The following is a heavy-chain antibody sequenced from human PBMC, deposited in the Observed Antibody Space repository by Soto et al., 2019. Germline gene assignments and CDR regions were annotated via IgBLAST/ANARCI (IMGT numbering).Heavy chain of an antibody. D-gene: IGHD4-17*01. CDR2: ISAYNGNT. CDR3: ARDRDYGDYVCWFDP. Sequence: QVQLVQSGAEVKKPGASVKVSCKASGYTFTSYGISWVRQAPGQGLEWMGWISAYNGNTNYAQKLQGRVTMTTDTSTSTAYMELRSLRSDDTDVYYCARDRDYGDYVCWFDPWGQGTLVTVSS. J-gene: IGHJ5*02. CDR1: GYTFTSYG. V-gene: IGHV1-18*01.